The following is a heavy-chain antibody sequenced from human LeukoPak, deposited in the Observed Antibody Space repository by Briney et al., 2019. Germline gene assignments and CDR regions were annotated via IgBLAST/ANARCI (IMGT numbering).Heavy chain of an antibody. CDR2: INPNSGGT. CDR1: GYTFTGYY. CDR3: ARDPRYGSGSYYIDY. D-gene: IGHD3-10*01. V-gene: IGHV1-2*06. Sequence: ASVKVSCKASGYTFTGYYMHWVRQAPGQGHEWMGRINPNSGGTNYAQKFQGRVTMTRDTSISTAYMELSRLRSDDTAVYYCARDPRYGSGSYYIDYWGQGTLVTVSS. J-gene: IGHJ4*02.